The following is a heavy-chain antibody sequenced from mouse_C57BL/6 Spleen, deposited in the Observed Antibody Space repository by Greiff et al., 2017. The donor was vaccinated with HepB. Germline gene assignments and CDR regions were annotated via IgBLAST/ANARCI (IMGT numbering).Heavy chain of an antibody. V-gene: IGHV1-50*01. D-gene: IGHD1-1*01. CDR2: IDPSDSYT. CDR3: ARANYYGSSLYYFDY. J-gene: IGHJ2*01. CDR1: GYTFTSYW. Sequence: VKLQQPGAELVKPGASVKLSCKASGYTFTSYWMQWVKQRPGQGLEWIGEIDPSDSYTNYNQKFKGKATLTVDTSSSTAYMQLSSLTSEDSAVYYCARANYYGSSLYYFDYWGQGTTLTVSS.